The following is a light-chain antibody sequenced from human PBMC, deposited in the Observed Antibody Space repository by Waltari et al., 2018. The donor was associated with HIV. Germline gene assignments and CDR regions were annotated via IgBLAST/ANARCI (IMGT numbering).Light chain of an antibody. CDR2: KAS. CDR1: QNISTW. J-gene: IGKJ2*03. V-gene: IGKV1-5*03. CDR3: QEYKTYSLYS. Sequence: DIQMTQSPSTLSSSVGDRVSITCRASQNISTWLAWYQQKPGKAPKLLIYKASTLESEVPSRFSGSGSETEFTLTISSLQPDDFATYYCQEYKTYSLYSFGQGTKLEIK.